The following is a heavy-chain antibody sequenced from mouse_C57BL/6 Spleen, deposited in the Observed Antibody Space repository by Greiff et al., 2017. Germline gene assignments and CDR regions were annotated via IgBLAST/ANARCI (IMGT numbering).Heavy chain of an antibody. Sequence: EVMLVESGEGLVKPGGSLKLSCAASGFTFSSYAMSWVRQTPEKRLEWVAYISSGGDYIYYADTVKGRFTISRDNARNTLYLQMSSLKSEDTAMYYCTRDGGLWGAMDYWGQGTSVTVSS. CDR1: GFTFSSYA. V-gene: IGHV5-9-1*02. D-gene: IGHD6-5*01. J-gene: IGHJ4*01. CDR3: TRDGGLWGAMDY. CDR2: ISSGGDYI.